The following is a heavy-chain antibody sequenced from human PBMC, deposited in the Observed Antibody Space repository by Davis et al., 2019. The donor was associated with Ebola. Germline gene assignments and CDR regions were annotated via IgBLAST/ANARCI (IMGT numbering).Heavy chain of an antibody. CDR3: ARTRQRHNYGSGTDYNNFFGMDA. CDR1: GFSLSTPGMC. V-gene: IGHV2-70*12. J-gene: IGHJ6*04. Sequence: SGPTLVKPTQTVTLTCTFSGFSLSTPGMCVGWIRQPPGKALEWPALIDWDGDEYYSTSLKTRLTISKDTSKNQVALMMTNMDPVDTATYYCARTRQRHNYGSGTDYNNFFGMDAWGKGTTVTVSS. D-gene: IGHD3-10*01. CDR2: IDWDGDE.